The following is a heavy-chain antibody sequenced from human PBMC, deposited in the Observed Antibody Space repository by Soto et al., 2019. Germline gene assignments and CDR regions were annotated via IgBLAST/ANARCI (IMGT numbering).Heavy chain of an antibody. CDR1: GFTFSNFW. Sequence: EVQVMESGGGLVQPGGSLRLSCAASGFTFSNFWMTWVRQAPGKGLEWVANINKDGTEKNYVDSVKGRFTISRDNANNALYLQMNSLRVEDTAVYYCARDGSNWNDFAYWGQGTLVTVSS. D-gene: IGHD1-20*01. V-gene: IGHV3-7*03. CDR3: ARDGSNWNDFAY. J-gene: IGHJ4*02. CDR2: INKDGTEK.